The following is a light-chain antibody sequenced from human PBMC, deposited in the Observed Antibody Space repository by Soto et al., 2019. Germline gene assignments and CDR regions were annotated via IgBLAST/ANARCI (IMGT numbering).Light chain of an antibody. CDR1: SSNIGAGYD. CDR3: QSYASSLSRV. V-gene: IGLV1-40*01. Sequence: QSVLTQPPSVSGAPGQRVTISCTGSSSNIGAGYDVNWYQQLPGTAPKLLIYGNSNRPSGVPDRFSGSKSGTSASLAITGLQAEDGADYYCQSYASSLSRVFGGGTKLTVL. CDR2: GNS. J-gene: IGLJ2*01.